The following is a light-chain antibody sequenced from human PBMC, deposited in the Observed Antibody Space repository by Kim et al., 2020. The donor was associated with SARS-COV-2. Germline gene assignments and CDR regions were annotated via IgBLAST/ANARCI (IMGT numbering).Light chain of an antibody. Sequence: GSPGQTASITCSGDKLGDKYACWYQQKTGQSPVLVICQDDKRPSGISERFSGSTSGNTATLTISGTQAMDEADYYCQAWDSTTVIFGGGTQLTVL. CDR1: KLGDKY. J-gene: IGLJ2*01. V-gene: IGLV3-1*01. CDR3: QAWDSTTVI. CDR2: QDD.